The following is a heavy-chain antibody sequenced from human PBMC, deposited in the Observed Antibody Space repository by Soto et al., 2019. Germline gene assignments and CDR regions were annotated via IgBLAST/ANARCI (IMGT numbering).Heavy chain of an antibody. CDR2: IYYSGST. CDR3: ARDPYSGYDLWGAFDI. Sequence: TMSLTCSVSGGSIISGDYYWSWIRQPPGKGLEWIGYIYYSGSTYYNPSLKSRVTISVDTSKNQFSLKLSSVTAADTAVYYCARDPYSGYDLWGAFDIWGQGTMVTVSS. CDR1: GGSIISGDYY. V-gene: IGHV4-30-4*01. J-gene: IGHJ3*02. D-gene: IGHD5-12*01.